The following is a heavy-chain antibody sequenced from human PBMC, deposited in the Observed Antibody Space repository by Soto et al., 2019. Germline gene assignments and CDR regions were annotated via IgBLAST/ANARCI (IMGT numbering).Heavy chain of an antibody. J-gene: IGHJ4*02. V-gene: IGHV4-59*01. CDR3: ATGRVYFGSEY. Sequence: QVQLVQSGAEVKPLETLSLTCTVPGGSITSYYWSWVRQPPGKGLEWIGYIYYNGNINYNPSLKSRLTISLDTSKNQFSLRLSSVTAADTAVYYCATGRVYFGSEYWGQGTLVTVSS. D-gene: IGHD3-10*01. CDR1: GGSITSYY. CDR2: IYYNGNI.